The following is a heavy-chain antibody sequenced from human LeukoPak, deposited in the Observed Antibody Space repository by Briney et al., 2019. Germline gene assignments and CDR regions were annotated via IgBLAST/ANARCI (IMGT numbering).Heavy chain of an antibody. CDR3: ARIWYGYYMDY. CDR2: IKEDGSEK. J-gene: IGHJ4*02. CDR1: GFTFSSYW. V-gene: IGHV3-7*01. D-gene: IGHD3-3*01. Sequence: GGPLRLSCAASGFTFSSYWMTWVRQAPGKGLEWVANIKEDGSEKYYVDSVKGRLTISRDNAKNSLYLQVSSLRAEDTAVYYCARIWYGYYMDYWGQGTLVTVSS.